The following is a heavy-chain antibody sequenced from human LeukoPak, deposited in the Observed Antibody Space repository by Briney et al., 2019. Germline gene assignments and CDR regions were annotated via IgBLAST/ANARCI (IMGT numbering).Heavy chain of an antibody. CDR1: GYTFTGYY. CDR2: INPNSGGT. Sequence: GASVKVSCKASGYTFTGYYMHWVRQAPGQGLEWMGWINPNSGGTNYAQMFQGWITMTRDTSISTAYMELSRLRSDDTAVYYCARDRYFGYYYDSSGYYYDYWGQGTLVTVSS. D-gene: IGHD3-22*01. J-gene: IGHJ4*02. CDR3: ARDRYFGYYYDSSGYYYDY. V-gene: IGHV1-2*04.